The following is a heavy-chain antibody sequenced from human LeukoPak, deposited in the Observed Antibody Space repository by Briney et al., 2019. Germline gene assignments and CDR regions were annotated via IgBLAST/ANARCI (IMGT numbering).Heavy chain of an antibody. CDR1: GYTFTSYD. CDR2: MNPNSGNT. CDR3: ARVPLLVGYGDY. V-gene: IGHV1-8*01. Sequence: GASVKVSCKASGYTFTSYDINWVRQATGQGLEWMGWMNPNSGNTGYAQKFQGRVTMTRNTSISTAYMELSSLRSDDTAVYYCARVPLLVGYGDYWGQGTLVTVSS. J-gene: IGHJ4*02. D-gene: IGHD2-8*02.